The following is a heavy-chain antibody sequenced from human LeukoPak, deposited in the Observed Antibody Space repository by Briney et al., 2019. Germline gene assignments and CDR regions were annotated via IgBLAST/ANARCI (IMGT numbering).Heavy chain of an antibody. V-gene: IGHV4-59*01. CDR1: GGSISGYY. D-gene: IGHD6-19*01. CDR2: ISYSGST. Sequence: SEAVSLTCTVSGGSISGYYWSWIRQPPGKGLEWLGFISYSGSTSSNPSLKSRVTISVDTSKNQTSLNLRSVTAADTAVYYCARRDSSGWFYFDYWGQGTLVTVSS. J-gene: IGHJ4*02. CDR3: ARRDSSGWFYFDY.